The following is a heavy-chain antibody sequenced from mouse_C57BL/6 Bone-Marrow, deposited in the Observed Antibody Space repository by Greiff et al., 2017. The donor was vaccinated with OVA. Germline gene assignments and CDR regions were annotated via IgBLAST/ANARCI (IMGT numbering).Heavy chain of an antibody. CDR1: GYSITSAY. J-gene: IGHJ1*03. CDR2: ISYSGST. CDR3: ARFGTTVDWYFDV. D-gene: IGHD1-1*01. Sequence: EVQGVESGPGLAKPSQTLSLTCSVTGYSITSAYWNWIRKFPGNKLEYMGYISYSGSTYYNPSLKSRISITRDTSKNQYYLQLNSVTTEDTATYYCARFGTTVDWYFDVWGTGTTVTVSS. V-gene: IGHV3-8*01.